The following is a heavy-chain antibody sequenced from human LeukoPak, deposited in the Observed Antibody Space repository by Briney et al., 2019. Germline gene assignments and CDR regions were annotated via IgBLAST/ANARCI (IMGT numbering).Heavy chain of an antibody. CDR3: ARDGYSTGPISMYYFDY. CDR2: INSDGSST. D-gene: IGHD6-13*01. J-gene: IGHJ4*02. V-gene: IGHV3-74*01. CDR1: GFTFDDYG. Sequence: GGSLRLSCAASGFTFDDYGMGWVRQAPGKGLVWVSRINSDGSSTSYADSVKGRSTISRDNAKNTLYLQMNSLRAEDTAVYYCARDGYSTGPISMYYFDYWGQGTLVTVSS.